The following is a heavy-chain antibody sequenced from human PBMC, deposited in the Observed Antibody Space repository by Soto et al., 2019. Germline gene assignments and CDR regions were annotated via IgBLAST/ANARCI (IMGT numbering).Heavy chain of an antibody. CDR3: AYSSTPFDY. D-gene: IGHD6-13*01. Sequence: EAQLLESGGGLVQPGGSLRLSCAASGFTFSSYAMSWVRQAPGKGLEWVSAISGSGGSTYYADSVKGRFTISRDNSKNTVYLQMNSLRAEETAVYYCAYSSTPFDYWGQGTLVTVSS. CDR1: GFTFSSYA. CDR2: ISGSGGST. V-gene: IGHV3-23*01. J-gene: IGHJ4*02.